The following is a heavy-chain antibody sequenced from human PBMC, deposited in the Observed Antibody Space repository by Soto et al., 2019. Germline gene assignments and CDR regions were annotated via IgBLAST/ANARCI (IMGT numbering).Heavy chain of an antibody. CDR2: ISGSGGST. V-gene: IGHV3-23*01. Sequence: GGSLRLSCAASGFTFSSYAMSWVRQAPGKGLEWVSAISGSGGSTYYADSVEGRFTISRDNSKNTLYLQMNSLRAEDTAVYYCAKGVYDSSGYYFPGGFDIWGQGTMVTVSS. J-gene: IGHJ3*02. CDR1: GFTFSSYA. CDR3: AKGVYDSSGYYFPGGFDI. D-gene: IGHD3-22*01.